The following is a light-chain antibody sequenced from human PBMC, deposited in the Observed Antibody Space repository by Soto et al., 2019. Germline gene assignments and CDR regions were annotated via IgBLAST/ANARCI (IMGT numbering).Light chain of an antibody. Sequence: EIVLTQSAGTLSLYPGDEATLSCKASQAVTSKFLAWYQQKAGQPPRLLILGASTRATGIADRFSGSGSGTDFTLTISRLEPEDFAVYYCQQYDNSPITFGQGTRLEI. CDR2: GAS. CDR1: QAVTSKF. V-gene: IGKV3-20*01. CDR3: QQYDNSPIT. J-gene: IGKJ5*01.